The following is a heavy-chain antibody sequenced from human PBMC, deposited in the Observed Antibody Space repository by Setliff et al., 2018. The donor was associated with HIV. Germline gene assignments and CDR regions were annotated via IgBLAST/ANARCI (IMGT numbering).Heavy chain of an antibody. D-gene: IGHD3-3*01. J-gene: IGHJ6*03. CDR3: ARVVEGSHQVSLYYYYYYYMDV. CDR2: ISGSGGST. V-gene: IGHV3-23*01. CDR1: GFTFSSYA. Sequence: GGSLRLSCAASGFTFSSYAMTWVRQAPGKGLEWVSVISGSGGSTYYADSVKGRFTISRDNSKNTLYLQMNSLRAEDTAVYYCARVVEGSHQVSLYYYYYYYMDVWGKGTTVTVSS.